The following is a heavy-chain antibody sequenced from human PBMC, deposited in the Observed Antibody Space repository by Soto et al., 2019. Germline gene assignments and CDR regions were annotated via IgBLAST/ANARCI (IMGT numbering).Heavy chain of an antibody. J-gene: IGHJ6*02. D-gene: IGHD3-3*01. V-gene: IGHV1-69*01. CDR3: ARAAFRSGYYVYYYGMDV. Sequence: QVQLVQSGAEVKKPGSSVKVSCKASGGTFSTHAISWVRQAPGQGLEWLGGIIPTLGTPNYAKKFQGRVTVTADEYTSTAYMELSRLTSEDTAVYYCARAAFRSGYYVYYYGMDVWGQGTAVNV. CDR2: IIPTLGTP. CDR1: GGTFSTHA.